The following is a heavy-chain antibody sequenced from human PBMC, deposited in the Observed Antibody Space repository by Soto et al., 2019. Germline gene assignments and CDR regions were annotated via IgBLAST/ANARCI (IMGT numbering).Heavy chain of an antibody. J-gene: IGHJ3*02. Sequence: GGSLRLSCAASGFTFSSYGMHWVRQAPGKGLEWVAVIWYDGSNKYYADSVKGRFTISRDNSKNTLYLQMNSLRAEDTAVYYCARDGGNCTNGVCYYLGAFDIWGQGTMVTVSS. CDR2: IWYDGSNK. D-gene: IGHD2-8*01. V-gene: IGHV3-33*01. CDR1: GFTFSSYG. CDR3: ARDGGNCTNGVCYYLGAFDI.